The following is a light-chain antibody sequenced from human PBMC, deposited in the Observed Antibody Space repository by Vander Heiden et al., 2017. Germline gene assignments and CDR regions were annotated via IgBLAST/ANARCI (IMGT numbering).Light chain of an antibody. Sequence: SYVLTQPPSVPVAPGQTGRSNCGGNNIGSKIVLCYQQKPGQPPVRGVSDDTNRPLAIPGGFSGANSGSTATPTISRVEAGDEADYFCPAWDKSGDHVFGTGTKVTVL. CDR2: DDT. V-gene: IGLV3-21*02. CDR1: NIGSKI. CDR3: PAWDKSGDHV. J-gene: IGLJ1*01.